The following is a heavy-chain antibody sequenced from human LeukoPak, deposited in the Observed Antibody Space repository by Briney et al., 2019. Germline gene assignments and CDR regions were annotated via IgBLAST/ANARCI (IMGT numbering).Heavy chain of an antibody. CDR3: TKDPNGDYIGAFDP. Sequence: GGSLRLSCAVSGFIFSSFAMTWVRQAAGKGLEWVSSITGGDYDTYNTASLKGRFTISRDNAKNTLYLQMNSLRADDPAIYYCTKDPNGDYIGAFDPWGQGTLVTVSS. CDR1: GFIFSSFA. D-gene: IGHD4-17*01. CDR2: ITGGDYDT. V-gene: IGHV3-23*01. J-gene: IGHJ5*02.